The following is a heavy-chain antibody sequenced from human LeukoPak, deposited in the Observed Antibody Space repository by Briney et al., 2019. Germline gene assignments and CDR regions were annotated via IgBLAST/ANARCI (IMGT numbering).Heavy chain of an antibody. V-gene: IGHV3-35*01. J-gene: IGHJ6*02. D-gene: IGHD2-15*01. Sequence: PGGSLRLSCAASGFTFSNSDMNWVHQAPGKGLEGVSGVSWNGSRTHYADSVKGRFIISRDNSRNTLYLQTNSLRAEDTAVYYCVRNSDWGYCSGGSCYSGYYYGMDVWGQGTTVTVSS. CDR1: GFTFSNSD. CDR3: VRNSDWGYCSGGSCYSGYYYGMDV. CDR2: VSWNGSRT.